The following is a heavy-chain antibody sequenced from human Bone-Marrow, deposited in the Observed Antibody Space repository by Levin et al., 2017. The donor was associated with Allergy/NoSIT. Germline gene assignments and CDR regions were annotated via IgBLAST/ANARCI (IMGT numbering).Heavy chain of an antibody. D-gene: IGHD3-22*01. V-gene: IGHV3-23*01. J-gene: IGHJ4*02. CDR3: ARDYFDTTGYYGDY. CDR1: GFTFSNYA. CDR2: ISGSGGDT. Sequence: SCAASGFTFSNYALTWVRQAPGKGLEWVSAISGSGGDTHYADSVKGRFTISRDNSKNTLYLLMNSLRVEDTAVYYCARDYFDTTGYYGDYWGQGTLVTVSS.